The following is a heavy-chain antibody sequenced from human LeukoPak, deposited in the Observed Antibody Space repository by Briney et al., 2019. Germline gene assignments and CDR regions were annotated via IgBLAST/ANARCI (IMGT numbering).Heavy chain of an antibody. D-gene: IGHD5-18*01. CDR1: GFTFSSYW. Sequence: GGSLRLSCAASGFTFSSYWMSWVRQAPGKGLEWVANIKQDGSEKYYVDSVKGRFTISRDNARKSPYLQMNSLRAEDTAVYYCAGYGYAVDYWGQGTQVIVSS. CDR2: IKQDGSEK. V-gene: IGHV3-7*01. CDR3: AGYGYAVDY. J-gene: IGHJ4*02.